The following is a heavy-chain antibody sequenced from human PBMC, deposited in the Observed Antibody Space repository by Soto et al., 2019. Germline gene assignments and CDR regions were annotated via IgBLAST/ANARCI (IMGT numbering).Heavy chain of an antibody. CDR2: TYYRSKWYN. V-gene: IGHV6-1*01. J-gene: IGHJ4*02. CDR1: GDSVSSNSAA. Sequence: SQTLSLTCAISGDSVSSNSAAWNWIRQSPSRGLEWLGRTYYRSKWYNHYAVSVKNRITINPETSKNQFYLQLNSVTPEDTAGDDGARVCGSYDILTGSIGGSVTYFDYWGQGTLVTVSS. D-gene: IGHD3-9*01. CDR3: ARVCGSYDILTGSIGGSVTYFDY.